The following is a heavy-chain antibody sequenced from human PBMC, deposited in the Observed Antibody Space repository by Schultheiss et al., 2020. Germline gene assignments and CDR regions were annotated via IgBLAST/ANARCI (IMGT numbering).Heavy chain of an antibody. D-gene: IGHD2-21*02. CDR1: GFTFSSYG. V-gene: IGHV3-48*01. CDR3: ARETPAYCGGDCYSVAFDI. CDR2: ISSSGSTI. Sequence: GESLKISCAASGFTFSSYGMHWVRQAPGKGLEWVSYISSSGSTIYYADSVKGRFTISRDNAQNSLYLQMNSLRAEDTAVYYCARETPAYCGGDCYSVAFDIWGQGTMVTVSS. J-gene: IGHJ3*02.